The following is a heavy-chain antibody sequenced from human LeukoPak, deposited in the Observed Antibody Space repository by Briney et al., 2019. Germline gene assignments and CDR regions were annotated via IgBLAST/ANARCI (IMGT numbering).Heavy chain of an antibody. CDR3: AREVYSSSFRFDP. J-gene: IGHJ5*02. CDR2: IKKDGSEK. V-gene: IGHV3-7*01. D-gene: IGHD6-13*01. CDR1: GFTFSNYW. Sequence: GGSLRLSRAASGFTFSNYWMTWVRQAPGKGLEWVANIKKDGSEKNYVDSVKGRFTISRDNAKNSLYLQMNSLRAEETAVYYCAREVYSSSFRFDPWGQGTLVTVSS.